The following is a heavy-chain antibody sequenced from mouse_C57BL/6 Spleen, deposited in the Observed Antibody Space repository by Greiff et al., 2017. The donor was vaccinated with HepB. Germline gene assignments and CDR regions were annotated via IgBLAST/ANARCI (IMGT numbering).Heavy chain of an antibody. CDR1: GFTIKNTY. V-gene: IGHV14-3*01. J-gene: IGHJ1*03. CDR3: ARADPSYWYFDV. CDR2: IDPANGNT. Sequence: VQLQQSVAELVRPGASVKLSCTASGFTIKNTYMHWVKQRPEQGLEWIGRIDPANGNTKYAPKFQGKATITADTSSNTAYLQLSSLTSEDTAIYYCARADPSYWYFDVWGTGTTVTVSS.